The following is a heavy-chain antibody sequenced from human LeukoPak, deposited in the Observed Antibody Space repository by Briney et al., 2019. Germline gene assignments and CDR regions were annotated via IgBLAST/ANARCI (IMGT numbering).Heavy chain of an antibody. Sequence: GSLRLSCAASGFTFSSYWMHWVRQAPGKGLVWVSRINSDGSSTSYADSVKGRFTISRDNAKNTLYLQMNSLRAEDTAVYYCARVGLLWFGDLDYWGQGTLVTVSS. CDR2: INSDGSST. V-gene: IGHV3-74*01. CDR3: ARVGLLWFGDLDY. J-gene: IGHJ4*02. CDR1: GFTFSSYW. D-gene: IGHD3-10*01.